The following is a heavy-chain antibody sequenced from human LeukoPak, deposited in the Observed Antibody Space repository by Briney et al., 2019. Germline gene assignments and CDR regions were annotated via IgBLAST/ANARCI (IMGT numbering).Heavy chain of an antibody. Sequence: GGSLRLSCAASGFTFDDYAMRWVRQAPGKGLEWVSLISGDGGSTYYADSVKGRFTISRDNSKNSLYLQMNSLRTEDTALYYCAKEKAAADQYYYYGMDVWGQGTTVTVSS. CDR3: AKEKAAADQYYYYGMDV. CDR1: GFTFDDYA. D-gene: IGHD6-13*01. J-gene: IGHJ6*02. V-gene: IGHV3-43*02. CDR2: ISGDGGST.